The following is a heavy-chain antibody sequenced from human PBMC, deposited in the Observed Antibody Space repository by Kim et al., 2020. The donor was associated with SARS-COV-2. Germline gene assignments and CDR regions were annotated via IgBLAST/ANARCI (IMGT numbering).Heavy chain of an antibody. D-gene: IGHD1-20*01. CDR3: ARGPRRNWKIGC. Sequence: GGSLRLSCAASGFTFSSYEMNWVRQAPGKGLEWVAYISSNGSTIIYNADAVKSRFTICRDNAKTSPYLQMNSLRGDDTGFYYYARGPRRNWKIGCWVQGT. J-gene: IGHJ4*02. V-gene: IGHV3-48*03. CDR2: ISSNGSTII. CDR1: GFTFSSYE.